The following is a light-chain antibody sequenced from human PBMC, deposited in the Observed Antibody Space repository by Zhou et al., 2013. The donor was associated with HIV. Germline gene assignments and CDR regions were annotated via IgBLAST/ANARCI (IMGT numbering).Light chain of an antibody. CDR3: QHSYERPLN. Sequence: DTQMTQSPSSLSASVGDRVTITCRASQSISNYLAWYQQKPGKAPRLLIYRGSTLHSAFPRRFSGNDTGADFALTIHSLYPEDSATYFCQHSYERPLNFGSGT. J-gene: IGKJ4*01. V-gene: IGKV1-39*01. CDR1: QSISNY. CDR2: RGS.